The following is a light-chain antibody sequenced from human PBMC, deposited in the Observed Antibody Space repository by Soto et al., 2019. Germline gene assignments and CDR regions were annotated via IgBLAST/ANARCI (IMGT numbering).Light chain of an antibody. Sequence: QSVLTQPPSTSRTPGQRVTISCSGSSSDIGSNAVYWYQQLPGTAPKLLIYRNNQRPSGVPDRFSGTKSGTSASLATSGLRSEDEADYYCAAWNDGLSGFVFGTGTRSPS. CDR2: RNN. V-gene: IGLV1-47*01. CDR1: SSDIGSNA. J-gene: IGLJ1*01. CDR3: AAWNDGLSGFV.